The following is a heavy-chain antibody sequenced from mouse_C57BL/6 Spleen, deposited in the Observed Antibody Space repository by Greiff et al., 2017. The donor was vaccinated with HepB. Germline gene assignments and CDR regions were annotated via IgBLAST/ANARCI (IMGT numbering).Heavy chain of an antibody. Sequence: DVKLVESGGGLVKPGGSLKLSCAASGFTFSDYGMHWVRQAPEKGLEWVAYISSGSSTIYYADTVKGRFTISRDNAKNTLFLQMTSLRSEDTAMYYCARGYDYDSSWFAYWGQGTLVTVSA. CDR3: ARGYDYDSSWFAY. J-gene: IGHJ3*01. D-gene: IGHD2-4*01. CDR2: ISSGSSTI. V-gene: IGHV5-17*01. CDR1: GFTFSDYG.